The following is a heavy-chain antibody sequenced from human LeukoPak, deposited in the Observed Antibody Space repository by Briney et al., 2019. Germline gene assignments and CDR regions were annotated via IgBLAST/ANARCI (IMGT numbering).Heavy chain of an antibody. V-gene: IGHV3-48*03. CDR1: GFTFSSYE. CDR3: ARGQYYYGSGSYSDY. Sequence: GGSLRLSCAASGFTFSSYEMNWVRQAPGKGLEWVSYISSSGSTIYYADSVKGRFTISRDNAKNTLYLQMNSLRAEDTAVYYCARGQYYYGSGSYSDYWGQGTLVTVSS. D-gene: IGHD3-10*01. CDR2: ISSSGSTI. J-gene: IGHJ4*02.